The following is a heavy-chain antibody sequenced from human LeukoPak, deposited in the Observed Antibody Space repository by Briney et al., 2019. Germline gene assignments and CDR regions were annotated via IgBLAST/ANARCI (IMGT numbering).Heavy chain of an antibody. CDR1: GYTFTTYD. CDR2: ISAYNGNT. J-gene: IGHJ4*02. CDR3: ARISIVRATYFDS. Sequence: ASVKVSCKTSGYTFTTYDISWARQAPGQGLEWMGWISAYNGNTNYAQKFQGRVTMTTDTSTSTAYMELRSLRSDDTAVYFCARISIVRATYFDSWGQGTLVTVSS. D-gene: IGHD1-26*01. V-gene: IGHV1-18*01.